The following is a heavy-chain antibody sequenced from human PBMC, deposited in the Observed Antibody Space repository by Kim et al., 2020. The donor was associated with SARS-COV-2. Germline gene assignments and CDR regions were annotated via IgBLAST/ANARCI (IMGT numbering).Heavy chain of an antibody. D-gene: IGHD6-19*01. CDR2: ISSSSSYI. J-gene: IGHJ6*02. V-gene: IGHV3-21*01. CDR1: GFTFSSYS. CDR3: ATPGVAGGLYYYYGMDV. Sequence: GGSLRLSCAASGFTFSSYSMNWVRQAPGKGLEWVSSISSSSSYIYYADSVKGRFTISRDNAKNSLYLQMNSLRAEDTAVYYCATPGVAGGLYYYYGMDVWGQGTTVTVSS.